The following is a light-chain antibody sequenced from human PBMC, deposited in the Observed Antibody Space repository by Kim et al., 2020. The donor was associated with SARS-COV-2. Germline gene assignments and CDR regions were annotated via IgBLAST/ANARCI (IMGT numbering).Light chain of an antibody. CDR2: AAS. V-gene: IGKV3-15*01. Sequence: VSPAERATLSCRACQRVTTNLAWYQQKPGHAPSLLMYAASTRATGFPARFSGSGSGTEFTLTISSLQSEDFAVYSCQQYNNWPYTFGQGTKLEI. CDR3: QQYNNWPYT. J-gene: IGKJ2*01. CDR1: QRVTTN.